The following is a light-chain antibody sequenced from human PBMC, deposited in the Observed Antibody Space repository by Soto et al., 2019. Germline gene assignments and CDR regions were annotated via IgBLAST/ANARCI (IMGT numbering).Light chain of an antibody. CDR3: QQSYTTASIT. CDR2: AAS. J-gene: IGKJ5*01. Sequence: DLQMTQSPSSLSASVGDRVTITCRASQSISRNLNWYQHKPGKAPKLLIYAASSLQNGVPSRFXGGGSGTEFTLSISSRQPEDFGTYYCQQSYTTASITFGQGTRLEIK. CDR1: QSISRN. V-gene: IGKV1-39*01.